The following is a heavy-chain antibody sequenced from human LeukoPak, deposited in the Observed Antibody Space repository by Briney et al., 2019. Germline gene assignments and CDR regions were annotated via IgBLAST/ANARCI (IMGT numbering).Heavy chain of an antibody. CDR3: ARDYKYAFDN. Sequence: GGSLRLSCAASGFTFSDYSMNWVRQAPGKGLEWISYIGIDSGNTNYADTVKGRFTISGDKAKNSLYLQMNSLRVEDTAVYYCARDYKYAFDNWGQGTLVTVSS. V-gene: IGHV3-21*05. D-gene: IGHD5-24*01. J-gene: IGHJ4*02. CDR2: IGIDSGNT. CDR1: GFTFSDYS.